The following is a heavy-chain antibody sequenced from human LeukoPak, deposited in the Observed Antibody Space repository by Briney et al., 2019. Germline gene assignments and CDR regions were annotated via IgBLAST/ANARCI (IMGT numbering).Heavy chain of an antibody. J-gene: IGHJ5*02. Sequence: PSETLSLTCTVSGGSISSYYWSWIRQPPGKGLEWIGYIYYSGDTNYNPSLKSRVTISVDTSKNQFSLRLSSVTAADTAVYYCARMSSSWRLGRFDPWGQGTLVTVSS. CDR2: IYYSGDT. CDR1: GGSISSYY. CDR3: ARMSSSWRLGRFDP. D-gene: IGHD6-13*01. V-gene: IGHV4-59*08.